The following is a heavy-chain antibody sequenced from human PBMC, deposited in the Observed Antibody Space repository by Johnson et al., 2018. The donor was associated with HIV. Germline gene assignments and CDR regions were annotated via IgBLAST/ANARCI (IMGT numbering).Heavy chain of an antibody. Sequence: QVQLVESGGGVVQPGRSLRLSCAASGFTFSTSGMHWVRQAPGKGMEWVAVISYDGSNKYYADSVKGRFTISRDNSKNTLYLQMNSLRAEDTALYYCARDRDFESARHAFDIWGQGTMVTVSS. CDR3: ARDRDFESARHAFDI. V-gene: IGHV3-30*03. J-gene: IGHJ3*02. CDR1: GFTFSTSG. CDR2: ISYDGSNK.